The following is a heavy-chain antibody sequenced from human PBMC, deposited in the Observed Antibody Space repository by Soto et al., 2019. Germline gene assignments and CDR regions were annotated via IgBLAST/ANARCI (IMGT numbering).Heavy chain of an antibody. V-gene: IGHV4-61*01. D-gene: IGHD1-7*01. CDR3: ARLAWNYYYFDY. Sequence: SETLSLTCTVSGGSVSSGSYYWSWIRQPPGKGLEWIGYIYYSGSTNYNPSLKSRVTISVDTSKNQFSLKLSSVTAADTAVYYCARLAWNYYYFDYWGQGTLVTVSS. CDR2: IYYSGST. J-gene: IGHJ4*02. CDR1: GGSVSSGSYY.